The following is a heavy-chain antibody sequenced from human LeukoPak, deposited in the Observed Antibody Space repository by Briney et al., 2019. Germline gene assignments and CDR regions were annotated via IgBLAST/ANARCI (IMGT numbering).Heavy chain of an antibody. J-gene: IGHJ4*02. V-gene: IGHV3-23*01. Sequence: GGSLRLSCAASGFTFSSYAMSWVRQAPGKGLEWVSAISGSGGSTYYADSVKGRFTISRDNSKNTLYLQMNSLRAEDTAVYYCAKEPGYSSGGSCYHYFDYWGQGTLVTVSS. D-gene: IGHD2-15*01. CDR2: ISGSGGST. CDR1: GFTFSSYA. CDR3: AKEPGYSSGGSCYHYFDY.